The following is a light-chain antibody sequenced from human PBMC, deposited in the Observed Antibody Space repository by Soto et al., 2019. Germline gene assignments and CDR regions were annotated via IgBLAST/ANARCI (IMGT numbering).Light chain of an antibody. CDR2: GAS. CDR3: QQYGNSRGT. CDR1: QSSSGY. Sequence: NVLAQSPATLSFSPGESATLSCRASQSSSGYLAWYQQKPGQPPRLLIYGASSRATGIPDRFSGSGSGTDFTLTISGLEPEDFAVYYCQQYGNSRGTFGQGTKVDIK. V-gene: IGKV3-20*01. J-gene: IGKJ1*01.